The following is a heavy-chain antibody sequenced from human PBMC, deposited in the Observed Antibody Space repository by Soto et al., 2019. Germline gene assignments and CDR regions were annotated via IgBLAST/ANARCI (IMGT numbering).Heavy chain of an antibody. CDR3: ARQIYDSDTGPNFQYYFDS. CDR1: GYSFAGYW. Sequence: GESLKISCKGSGYSFAGYWITWVRQKPGKGLEWMGRIDPSDSQTHYSPSFRGHVTISVTKSITTVFLQWSSLRASDTAMYYCARQIYDSDTGPNFQYYFDSWGQGTPVTVSS. V-gene: IGHV5-10-1*01. CDR2: IDPSDSQT. D-gene: IGHD3-22*01. J-gene: IGHJ4*02.